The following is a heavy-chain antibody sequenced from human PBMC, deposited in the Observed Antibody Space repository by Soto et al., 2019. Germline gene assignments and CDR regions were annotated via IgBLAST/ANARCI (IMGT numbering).Heavy chain of an antibody. CDR3: ARQIYDSDTGPNFQYYFDS. CDR1: GYSFAGYW. Sequence: GESLKISCKGSGYSFAGYWITWVRQKPGKGLEWMGRIDPSDSQTHYSPSFRGHVTISVTKSITTVFLQWSSLRASDTAMYYCARQIYDSDTGPNFQYYFDSWGQGTPVTVSS. V-gene: IGHV5-10-1*01. CDR2: IDPSDSQT. D-gene: IGHD3-22*01. J-gene: IGHJ4*02.